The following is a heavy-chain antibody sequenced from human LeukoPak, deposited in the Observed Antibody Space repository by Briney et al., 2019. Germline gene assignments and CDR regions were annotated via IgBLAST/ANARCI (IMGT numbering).Heavy chain of an antibody. J-gene: IGHJ4*02. D-gene: IGHD2-15*01. CDR2: FYTSGST. V-gene: IGHV4-4*07. Sequence: SETLSLTCTVSGGSTSSYYWSWIRQPAGKGLEWIGRFYTSGSTNYNPSLKSRVTMSVDTSKNQFSLKLSSVTAADTAVYYCARDDVVGSNQDWGQGTLVTVSS. CDR3: ARDDVVGSNQD. CDR1: GGSTSSYY.